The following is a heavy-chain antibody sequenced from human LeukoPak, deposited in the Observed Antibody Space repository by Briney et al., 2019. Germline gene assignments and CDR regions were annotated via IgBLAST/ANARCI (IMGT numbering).Heavy chain of an antibody. CDR1: GDSVSIYY. J-gene: IGHJ3*02. V-gene: IGHV4-59*02. Sequence: PSETLSLTCTVSGDSVSIYYWSWIRQPPGKGLEWIGYIYYRGNTNYNPSLKSRVTMAVDTSKNQFSLRVSSVTAADTAVYYCARVRSAMTNDAFDIWGQGTMVTVSS. CDR2: IYYRGNT. D-gene: IGHD4-11*01. CDR3: ARVRSAMTNDAFDI.